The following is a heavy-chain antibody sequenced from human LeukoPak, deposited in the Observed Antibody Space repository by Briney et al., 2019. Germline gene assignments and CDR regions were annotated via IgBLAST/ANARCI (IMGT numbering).Heavy chain of an antibody. D-gene: IGHD2-15*01. CDR1: GGSFSGYY. J-gene: IGHJ3*02. CDR3: ARGSRISAFDI. Sequence: SETLSLTCAVYGGSFSGYYWSWIRQPPGKGLEWVGEINHSGSTNYNPSLKSRVTITVDTSKNQFSLQQSSVTAADTAVYYCARGSRISAFDIWGQGTMVTVSS. V-gene: IGHV4-34*01. CDR2: INHSGST.